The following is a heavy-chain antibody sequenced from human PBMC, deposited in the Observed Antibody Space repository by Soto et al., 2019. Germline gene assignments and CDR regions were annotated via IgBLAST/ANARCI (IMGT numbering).Heavy chain of an antibody. CDR1: GDSITNNNC. Sequence: SETLSLTGAVSGDSITNNNCWNWVRQPPGKGLEWIGEIYDSGTTNDNPSLKSRVTISVDKSKNQFSLKLNSLTAADTAVYYCARRRITTFGVVITGYGLDVWGQGTTVTVSS. D-gene: IGHD3-3*01. CDR2: IYDSGTT. V-gene: IGHV4-4*02. J-gene: IGHJ6*02. CDR3: ARRRITTFGVVITGYGLDV.